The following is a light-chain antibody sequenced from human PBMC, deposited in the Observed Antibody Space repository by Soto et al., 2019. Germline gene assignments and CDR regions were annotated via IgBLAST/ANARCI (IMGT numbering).Light chain of an antibody. CDR1: QSINNY. CDR3: QQSYNSPYT. V-gene: IGKV1-39*01. CDR2: AAT. J-gene: IGKJ2*01. Sequence: DIQMTQSPSSLSASLGDRVTITCRASQSINNYLNWYQQEEGKAPKLLIYAATSWQSGVPSRFSGSGSGTAFTLTISSLQPGDFATYYCQQSYNSPYTFGLGTKLEIK.